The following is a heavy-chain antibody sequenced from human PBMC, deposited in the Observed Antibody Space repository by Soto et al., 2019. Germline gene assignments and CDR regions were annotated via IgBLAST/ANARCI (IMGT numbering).Heavy chain of an antibody. CDR3: ARDSTDIEAIDYYYGMDV. CDR2: INAGNGNT. V-gene: IGHV1-3*01. CDR1: GYTFTSYA. D-gene: IGHD3-22*01. Sequence: RASVKVSCKASGYTFTSYAMHWVRQAPGQRLEWMGWINAGNGNTKYSQKFQGRVTITRDTSASTAYMELSSLRSEDTAVYYCARDSTDIEAIDYYYGMDVWGQGTKGTVS. J-gene: IGHJ6*02.